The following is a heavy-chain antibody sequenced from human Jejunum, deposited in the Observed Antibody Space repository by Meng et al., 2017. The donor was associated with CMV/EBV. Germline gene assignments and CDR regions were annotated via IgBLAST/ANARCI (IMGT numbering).Heavy chain of an antibody. CDR3: ARDIVDNEDGV. J-gene: IGHJ6*02. CDR2: ITWNGGST. Sequence: AASGFPFVHYGMSWVRQAPGKGLEYVSAITWNGGSTDYADSVKGRFTISRDNAKNSLYLQMNSLRAEDTALYYCARDIVDNEDGVWGQGTTVTVSS. CDR1: GFPFVHYG. D-gene: IGHD5-12*01. V-gene: IGHV3-20*03.